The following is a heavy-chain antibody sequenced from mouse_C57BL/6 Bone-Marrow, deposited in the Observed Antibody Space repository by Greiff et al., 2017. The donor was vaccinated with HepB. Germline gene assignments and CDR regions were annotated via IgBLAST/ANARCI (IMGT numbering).Heavy chain of an antibody. CDR2: ISDGGSYT. V-gene: IGHV5-4*01. J-gene: IGHJ1*03. Sequence: DVHLVESGGGLVKPGGSLKLSCAASGFTFSSYAMSWVRQTPEKRLEWVATISDGGSYTYYPDNVKGRFTISRDNAKNNLYLQMSHLKSEDTAMYYCARGGTTVGSNWYFDVWGTGTTVTVSS. CDR1: GFTFSSYA. D-gene: IGHD1-1*01. CDR3: ARGGTTVGSNWYFDV.